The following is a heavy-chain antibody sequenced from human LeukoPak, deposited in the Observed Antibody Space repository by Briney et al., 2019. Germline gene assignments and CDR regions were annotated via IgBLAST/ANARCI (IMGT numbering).Heavy chain of an antibody. Sequence: SVKVSCKASGGTFSSYAISWVRQAPGQGLEWMGRIIPILGIANYAQKFQGRVTITADKSTSTAYMELSSLRSEDTAVYYCARESSSSWAFDYWGQGTLVTVSS. J-gene: IGHJ4*02. CDR2: IIPILGIA. V-gene: IGHV1-69*04. CDR3: ARESSSSWAFDY. D-gene: IGHD6-13*01. CDR1: GGTFSSYA.